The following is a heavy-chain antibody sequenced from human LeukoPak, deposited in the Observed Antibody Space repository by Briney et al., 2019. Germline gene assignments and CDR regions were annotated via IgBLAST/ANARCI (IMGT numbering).Heavy chain of an antibody. CDR3: ARGYSTGGFQY. Sequence: PGGSLRLSCAASGFSFNAYWMAWVRQAPGTGLEWVANINPAGSETFHVDPVKGRFSISRDHAKNLVYLQMNSLRAEDTAVYYCARGYSTGGFQYWGQGTLVTVSS. D-gene: IGHD6-19*01. CDR2: INPAGSET. V-gene: IGHV3-7*01. CDR1: GFSFNAYW. J-gene: IGHJ1*01.